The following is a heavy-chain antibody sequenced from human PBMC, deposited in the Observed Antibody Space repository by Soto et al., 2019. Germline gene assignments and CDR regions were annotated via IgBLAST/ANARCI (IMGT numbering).Heavy chain of an antibody. J-gene: IGHJ6*02. V-gene: IGHV3-21*01. Sequence: PGGSLRLSCAASGFTFRSYWIHWVRQAPGKGLEWVSAITRNSDIYYADSVKGRFTISRDNAQNSVSLQMDSLRAEDTAVYYCAREETAWPLAYGLDVWGQGTTVTVSS. CDR3: AREETAWPLAYGLDV. D-gene: IGHD2-21*02. CDR1: GFTFRSYW. CDR2: ITRNSDI.